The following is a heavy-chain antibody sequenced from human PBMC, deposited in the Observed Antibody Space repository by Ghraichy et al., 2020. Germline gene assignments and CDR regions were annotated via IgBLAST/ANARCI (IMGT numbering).Heavy chain of an antibody. CDR1: GFTFSSYA. Sequence: GGSPRLSCAASGFTFSSYAMHWVRQAPGKGLEWVAVISYDGSNKYYADSVKGRFTISRDNSKNTLYLQMNSLRAEDTAVYYCARAGYDYVWGSYRDNPGGGAVDIWSQGTMVTVSS. CDR3: ARAGYDYVWGSYRDNPGGGAVDI. J-gene: IGHJ3*02. D-gene: IGHD3-16*02. V-gene: IGHV3-30-3*01. CDR2: ISYDGSNK.